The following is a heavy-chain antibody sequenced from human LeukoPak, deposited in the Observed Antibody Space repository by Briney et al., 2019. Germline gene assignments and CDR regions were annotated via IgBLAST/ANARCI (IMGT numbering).Heavy chain of an antibody. D-gene: IGHD6-19*01. CDR1: GFTFDDYA. CDR3: AKGYSSGWYLGPADY. CDR2: ISWNSGSI. V-gene: IGHV3-9*03. J-gene: IGHJ4*02. Sequence: GGSLRLSCAASGFTFDDYAMHWVRQAPGKGLEWVSGISWNSGSIGYADSVKGRFTISRDNAMNSLYLQMNSLRAEDMALYYCAKGYSSGWYLGPADYWGQGTLVTVSS.